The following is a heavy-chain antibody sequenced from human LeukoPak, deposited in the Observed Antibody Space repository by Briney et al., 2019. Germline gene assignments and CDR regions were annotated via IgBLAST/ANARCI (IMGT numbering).Heavy chain of an antibody. CDR1: GFTFSSYN. CDR3: ARGVHYYDSSGYYTDAFDI. CDR2: ISSSSSYI. D-gene: IGHD3-22*01. J-gene: IGHJ3*02. Sequence: PGGSLRLSCAASGFTFSSYNMNWVRQAPGKGLEWVSSISSSSSYIYYADSVKGRFTISRDNAKNSLYLQMNSLRAEDTAVYYCARGVHYYDSSGYYTDAFDIWGQGTMVTVSS. V-gene: IGHV3-21*01.